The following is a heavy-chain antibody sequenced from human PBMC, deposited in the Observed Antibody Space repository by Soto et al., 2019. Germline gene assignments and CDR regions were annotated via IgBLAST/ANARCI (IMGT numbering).Heavy chain of an antibody. J-gene: IGHJ4*02. D-gene: IGHD6-19*01. CDR2: ISYDGSNK. Sequence: QVQLVESGGGVVQPGRSLRLSCAASGFTFSSYGMHWVRQAPGKGLEWVAVISYDGSNKYYADSVKGRFTISRDNSKNTLYLQMNSLRAEDTAVYYCAIDDSSGWYYWGQGTLVTVAS. V-gene: IGHV3-30*03. CDR1: GFTFSSYG. CDR3: AIDDSSGWYY.